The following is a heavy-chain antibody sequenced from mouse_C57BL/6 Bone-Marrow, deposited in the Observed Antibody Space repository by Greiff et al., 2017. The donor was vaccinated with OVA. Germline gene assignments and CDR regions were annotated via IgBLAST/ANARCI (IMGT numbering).Heavy chain of an antibody. D-gene: IGHD2-4*01. Sequence: QVQLQQSGAELVRPGSSVKLSCKASGYTFTSYWMDWVKQRPGQGLEWIGNIYPSDSETHYNQKFKDKATLTVDKSSSTAYMQLSSLTSEDSAVYYCARRGYDYFYWYFDVWGTGTTVTVSS. CDR1: GYTFTSYW. CDR2: IYPSDSET. CDR3: ARRGYDYFYWYFDV. J-gene: IGHJ1*03. V-gene: IGHV1-61*01.